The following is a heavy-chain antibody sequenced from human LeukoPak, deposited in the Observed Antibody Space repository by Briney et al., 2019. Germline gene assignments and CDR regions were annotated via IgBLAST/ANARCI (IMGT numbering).Heavy chain of an antibody. CDR3: ARPLSSLAATFGY. CDR1: GSSISSSSYY. Sequence: PSETLSLTCTVSGSSISSSSYYWGWIRQPPGKGLEWIGSIYYSGSTYYNPSLKSRVTISVDTSKNQFSLKLSSVTAADTAVYYCARPLSSLAATFGYWGQGTLVTVSS. CDR2: IYYSGST. J-gene: IGHJ4*02. D-gene: IGHD2-15*01. V-gene: IGHV4-39*01.